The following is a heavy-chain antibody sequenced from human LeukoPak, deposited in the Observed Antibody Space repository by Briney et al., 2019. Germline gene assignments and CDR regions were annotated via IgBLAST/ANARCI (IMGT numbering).Heavy chain of an antibody. D-gene: IGHD5-24*01. CDR3: AREQGMATIDY. CDR1: GGSFSGYY. V-gene: IGHV3-21*01. CDR2: ISSKSNYI. J-gene: IGHJ4*02. Sequence: ETLSLTCAVYGGSFSGYYWSWVRQAPGKGLEWVSSISSKSNYIYYADSLKGRFTISRDNAKNSLYLQMNSLRAEDTAVYYCAREQGMATIDYWGQGTLVTVSS.